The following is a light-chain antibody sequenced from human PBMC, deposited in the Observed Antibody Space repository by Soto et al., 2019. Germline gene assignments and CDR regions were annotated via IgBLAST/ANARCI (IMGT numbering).Light chain of an antibody. CDR3: LQYSNWPPKQYT. CDR2: GAS. CDR1: QSVSSD. Sequence: ETVMTQSPATLSVSPGERATLSCRASQSVSSDLAWYQHKPGQAPRLLIYGASTRATGIPARFSGSGSGTEFSLTISSLQSEDFAVYYCLQYSNWPPKQYTFGQGTKLEIK. V-gene: IGKV3-15*01. J-gene: IGKJ2*01.